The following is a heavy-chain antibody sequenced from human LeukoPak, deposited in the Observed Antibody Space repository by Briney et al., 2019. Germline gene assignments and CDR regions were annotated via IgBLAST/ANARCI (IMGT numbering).Heavy chain of an antibody. Sequence: GGSLRLSCAASGFTFSSYAMSWVRQAPGKGLEWASAISGSGGSTYYADSVKGRFTISRDNSKNTLYLQMNSLRAEDTAVYYCANLPYYDFWSGYSYYFDYWGQGTLVTVSS. J-gene: IGHJ4*02. CDR2: ISGSGGST. D-gene: IGHD3-3*01. CDR3: ANLPYYDFWSGYSYYFDY. V-gene: IGHV3-23*01. CDR1: GFTFSSYA.